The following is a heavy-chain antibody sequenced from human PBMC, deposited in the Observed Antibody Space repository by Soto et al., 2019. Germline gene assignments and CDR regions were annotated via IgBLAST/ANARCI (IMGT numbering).Heavy chain of an antibody. V-gene: IGHV1-69*12. CDR3: ASPRGGCSAGSSSYYYYGMDV. Sequence: QVQLVQSGAEVKKPGSSVKASCKASGGTFSSYAISWVRQAPGQGLEWMGGIIPIFGTANYAQKFQGRVTTTGDETTSTASMELSSMSSEDKSVYSCASPRGGCSAGSSSYYYYGMDVWGQGSTVTVSS. J-gene: IGHJ6*02. D-gene: IGHD2-15*01. CDR2: IIPIFGTA. CDR1: GGTFSSYA.